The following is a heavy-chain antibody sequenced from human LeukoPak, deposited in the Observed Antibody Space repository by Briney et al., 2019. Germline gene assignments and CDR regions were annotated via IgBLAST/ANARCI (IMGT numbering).Heavy chain of an antibody. CDR2: ITRSSIYK. CDR1: GFTFSNYW. V-gene: IGHV3-21*01. D-gene: IGHD3-10*02. J-gene: IGHJ4*02. CDR3: AKGPVVVWSTMSNEADY. Sequence: GGSLRLSCAGSGFTFSNYWMHWVRQAPGKGLEWVSSITRSSIYKYYADSVKGRFTISRDNSKNTLYLQMNSLRAEDTAVYYCAKGPVVVWSTMSNEADYWGQGTLVTVSS.